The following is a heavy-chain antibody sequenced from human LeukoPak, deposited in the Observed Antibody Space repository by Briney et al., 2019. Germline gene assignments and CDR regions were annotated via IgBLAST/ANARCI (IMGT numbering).Heavy chain of an antibody. D-gene: IGHD3-16*01. CDR2: ISSSSSYI. J-gene: IGHJ4*02. Sequence: GGSLRLSCAASGFTFSSYSMNWVRQAPGKGLEWVSSISSSSSYIYYADSVKGRFTISRDNSKNTLYLQISSLRAVDTAVYYCAKFGGLGESPNWDFDYWGQGTLVTVSS. CDR1: GFTFSSYS. CDR3: AKFGGLGESPNWDFDY. V-gene: IGHV3-21*04.